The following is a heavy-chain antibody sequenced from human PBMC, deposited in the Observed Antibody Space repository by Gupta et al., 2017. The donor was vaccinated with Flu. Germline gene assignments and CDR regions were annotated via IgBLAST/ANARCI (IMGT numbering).Heavy chain of an antibody. V-gene: IGHV4-59*08. J-gene: IGHJ3*02. D-gene: IGHD2-15*01. CDR2: IYYSGST. CDR3: ARHVATGGIDAFDI. Sequence: ISTYYWSWIRQPPGKGLEWIGYIYYSGSTNYNPSLKSRVTISVDTSKNQFSLKLSSMTAADTAVYYCARHVATGGIDAFDIWGQGTMVSVSS. CDR1: ISTYY.